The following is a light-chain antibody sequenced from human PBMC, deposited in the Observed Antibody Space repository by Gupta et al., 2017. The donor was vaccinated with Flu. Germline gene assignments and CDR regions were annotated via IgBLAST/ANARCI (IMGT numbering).Light chain of an antibody. CDR2: LTS. V-gene: IGKV4-1*01. J-gene: IGKJ4*01. CDR1: QSTRNSSNNSSF. Sequence: SLADTATINCKCRQSTRNSSNNSSFVAWYQQKPGKPQNPLIYLTSTRGPGVPDRFSGRGSGTDCTLTISSLQAEDAAVYYCQQDDATHLTFGGGTTVEIK. CDR3: QQDDATHLT.